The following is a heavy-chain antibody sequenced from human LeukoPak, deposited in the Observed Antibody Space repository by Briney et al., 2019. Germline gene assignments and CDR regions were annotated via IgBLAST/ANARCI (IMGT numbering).Heavy chain of an antibody. J-gene: IGHJ4*02. D-gene: IGHD6-13*01. V-gene: IGHV6-1*01. CDR2: TYYRSKWYN. CDR3: ARAMRIAAAGTYYFYY. CDR1: GDSFSSNSAV. Sequence: PSQTLSLTCAISGDSFSSNSAVWNWIRQSPSRGLEWLGRTYYRSKWYNDYAVSVKSRITINPDTSKNQFSLQLNSVTPEDTAVYYCARAMRIAAAGTYYFYYWGQGTLVTVSS.